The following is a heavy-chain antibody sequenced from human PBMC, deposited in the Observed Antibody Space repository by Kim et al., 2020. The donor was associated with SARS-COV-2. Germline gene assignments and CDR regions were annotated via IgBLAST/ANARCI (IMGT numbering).Heavy chain of an antibody. V-gene: IGHV3-7*01. J-gene: IGHJ4*02. Sequence: GGSLRLSCAASGFTFSSYWMSWVRQAPGKGLEWVANIKQDGSEKYYVDSVKGRFTISRDNAKNSLYLQMNSLRAEDTAVYYCARDVGCKVGDTVATTYFDYWGQGTLVTVSS. D-gene: IGHD5-12*01. CDR2: IKQDGSEK. CDR1: GFTFSSYW. CDR3: ARDVGCKVGDTVATTYFDY.